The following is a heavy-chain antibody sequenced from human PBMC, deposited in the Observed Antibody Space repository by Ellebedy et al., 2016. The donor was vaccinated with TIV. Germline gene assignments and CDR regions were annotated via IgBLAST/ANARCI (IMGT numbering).Heavy chain of an antibody. CDR2: INEHGRDT. J-gene: IGHJ4*02. D-gene: IGHD1-26*01. V-gene: IGHV3-23*01. CDR3: TKWEMRLNYFTD. CDR1: GFAFSSYP. Sequence: GESLKISCAASGFAFSSYPMSWVRQAPGKGLEWVSGINEHGRDTFHADSVKGRFTISRDNARNTVHLQLNGLRAEDTAVYYCTKWEMRLNYFTDWGRGALATVSS.